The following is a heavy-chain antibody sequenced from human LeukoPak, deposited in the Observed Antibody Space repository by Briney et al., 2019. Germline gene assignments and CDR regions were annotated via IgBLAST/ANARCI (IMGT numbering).Heavy chain of an antibody. CDR2: IYHSGST. CDR3: AGVIEDAFDI. Sequence: SETLSLTRAVSGGSISSGGYSWSWIRQPPGKGLEWIGYIYHSGSTYYNPSLKSRVTISVDRSKNQFSLKLSSVTAADTAVYYCAGVIEDAFDIWGQGTMVTVSS. J-gene: IGHJ3*02. CDR1: GGSISSGGYS. V-gene: IGHV4-30-2*01. D-gene: IGHD3-22*01.